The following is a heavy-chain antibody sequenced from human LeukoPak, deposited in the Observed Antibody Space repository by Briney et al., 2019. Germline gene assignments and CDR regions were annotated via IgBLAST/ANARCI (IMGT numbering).Heavy chain of an antibody. CDR3: ARGDSSACPDY. CDR1: GFTFSSYW. D-gene: IGHD3-22*01. CDR2: IKQDGSEK. Sequence: TGGSLRLSCAASGFTFSSYWISWVRQAPGKGLEWVANIKQDGSEKYYVDSVKGRFTISRDNAKNSLYLQMNSLRADDTAVYYCARGDSSACPDYWGQGTLVTVSS. V-gene: IGHV3-7*03. J-gene: IGHJ4*02.